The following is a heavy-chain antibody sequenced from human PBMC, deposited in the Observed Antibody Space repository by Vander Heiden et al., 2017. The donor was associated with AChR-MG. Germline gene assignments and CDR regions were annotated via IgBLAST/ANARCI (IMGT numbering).Heavy chain of an antibody. CDR3: AKDGVGYYDSRAYYFVDY. CDR1: GFTFRSYD. Sequence: QVQLVESGGGVVQPGRSLRLSCAASGFTFRSYDMHWVRQAPGKGLEWVAVISYDGTNKYYADSVKGRITISRDNSKNTLYLQLSSLRAEETDVYYCAKDGVGYYDSRAYYFVDYWGQGTLVPVS. CDR2: ISYDGTNK. J-gene: IGHJ4*02. V-gene: IGHV3-30*18. D-gene: IGHD3-22*01.